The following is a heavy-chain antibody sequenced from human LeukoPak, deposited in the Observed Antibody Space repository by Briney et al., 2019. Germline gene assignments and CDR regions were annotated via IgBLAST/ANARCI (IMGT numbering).Heavy chain of an antibody. J-gene: IGHJ4*02. CDR3: ASASDY. Sequence: GGSLRLSCAASGFTFDRFTIHWVRQTPGKGLEWVSSISSSSSYIYYADSVKGRFTISRDNAKNSLYLQMNSLRAEDTAVYYCASASDYWGQGTLVTVSS. CDR1: GFTFDRFT. CDR2: ISSSSSYI. V-gene: IGHV3-21*03.